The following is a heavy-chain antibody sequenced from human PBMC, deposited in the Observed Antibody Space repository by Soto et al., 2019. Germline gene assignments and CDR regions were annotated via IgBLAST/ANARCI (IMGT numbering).Heavy chain of an antibody. D-gene: IGHD5-18*01. J-gene: IGHJ3*02. CDR1: GFTFSSYA. Sequence: EVQLLESGGGLVQPGGSLRLSCAASGFTFSSYAMSWVRQAPGKGLEWVSAISGSGGSTYYADSVKGRFTISRDNSKNTLYRQMNNQRAEYTAVYYCGRSGYSDVDYAWHIWRPGTMVTVA. V-gene: IGHV3-23*01. CDR2: ISGSGGST. CDR3: GRSGYSDVDYAWHI.